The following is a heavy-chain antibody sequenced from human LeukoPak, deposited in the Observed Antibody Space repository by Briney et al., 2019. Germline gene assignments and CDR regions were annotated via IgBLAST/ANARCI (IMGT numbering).Heavy chain of an antibody. J-gene: IGHJ6*02. CDR2: IYYSGST. Sequence: SETPSLTCTVSGGSISSGGYYWSWIRQHPGKGLEWIGYIYYSGSTYYNPSLKSRVTISLDTSKNQFSLKLSSVTAADTAVYYCARDEVIAAAGTLYYYYGMDVWGQGTTVTVSS. CDR3: ARDEVIAAAGTLYYYYGMDV. V-gene: IGHV4-31*03. D-gene: IGHD6-13*01. CDR1: GGSISSGGYY.